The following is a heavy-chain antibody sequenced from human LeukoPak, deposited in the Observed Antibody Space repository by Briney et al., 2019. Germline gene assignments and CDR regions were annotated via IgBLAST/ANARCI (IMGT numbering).Heavy chain of an antibody. CDR1: GYTFTSYA. Sequence: GASVKVSCTASGYTFTSYAMHWVRQAPGQRLEWMGWINAGNGSTKYSQKFQGRVTITRDTSASTAYMELSSLRSEDTAVYYCARGATIFGVVTLFDYWGQGTLVTVSS. J-gene: IGHJ4*02. D-gene: IGHD3-3*01. V-gene: IGHV1-3*01. CDR2: INAGNGST. CDR3: ARGATIFGVVTLFDY.